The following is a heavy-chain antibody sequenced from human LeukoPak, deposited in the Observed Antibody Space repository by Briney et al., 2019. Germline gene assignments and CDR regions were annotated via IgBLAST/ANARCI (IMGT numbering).Heavy chain of an antibody. CDR3: NIVGATGGIDY. D-gene: IGHD1-26*01. J-gene: IGHJ4*02. V-gene: IGHV1-46*01. Sequence: ASVKVSFKASGYTFTSYYMHWVRQAPGQGLEWMGIINPSGGSTSYAQKFQGRVTMTRDTSTSTVYMELSSLKSEDTAVYYCNIVGATGGIDYWGQGTLVTVSS. CDR2: INPSGGST. CDR1: GYTFTSYY.